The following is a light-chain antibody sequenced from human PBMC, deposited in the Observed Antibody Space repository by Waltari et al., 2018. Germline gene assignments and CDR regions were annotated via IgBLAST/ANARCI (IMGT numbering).Light chain of an antibody. CDR3: QQRSNWPRFT. Sequence: VLTQSPATLSLSPGEKATLSCRASQSVNNYLAWYQEKPGQAPRLLIYDASNRATGIPGRFIGSGSGTDFTLTISSLEPEDFAVYYCQQRSNWPRFTFGPGTRVDIK. CDR1: QSVNNY. CDR2: DAS. J-gene: IGKJ3*01. V-gene: IGKV3-11*01.